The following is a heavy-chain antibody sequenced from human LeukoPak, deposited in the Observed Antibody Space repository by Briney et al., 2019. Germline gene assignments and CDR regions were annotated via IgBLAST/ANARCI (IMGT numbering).Heavy chain of an antibody. V-gene: IGHV4-39*07. Sequence: SETLSLTCTVSGGSISSSSYYWGWIRQPPGKGLEWIGSIYYSGSTYYNPSLKSRVTISVDTSKNQFSLKLSSVTAADTAVYYCARDLYSSSWGAAFDIWGQGTMVTVSS. CDR2: IYYSGST. J-gene: IGHJ3*02. CDR3: ARDLYSSSWGAAFDI. D-gene: IGHD6-13*01. CDR1: GGSISSSSYY.